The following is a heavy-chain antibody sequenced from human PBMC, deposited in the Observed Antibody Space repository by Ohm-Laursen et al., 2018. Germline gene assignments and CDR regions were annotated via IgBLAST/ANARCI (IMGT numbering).Heavy chain of an antibody. D-gene: IGHD5-24*01. V-gene: IGHV1-18*01. CDR1: GYTFTSYG. J-gene: IGHJ6*02. Sequence: VASVKVFCKAYGYTFTSYGISWARQAPGQGIEWKGWVSAYNGNTNYAQKLQGRATMTTDTSTSTAYMELTSLRSDDTAVYYCARCREDYYYYYGMDVWGQGTTVTVSS. CDR3: ARCREDYYYYYGMDV. CDR2: VSAYNGNT.